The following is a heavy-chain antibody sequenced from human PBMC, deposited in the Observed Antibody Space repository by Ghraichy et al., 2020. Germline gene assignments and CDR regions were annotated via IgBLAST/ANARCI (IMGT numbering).Heavy chain of an antibody. CDR1: GFTFSLYA. J-gene: IGHJ4*02. V-gene: IGHV3-23*01. CDR3: ARDHRGRDGI. CDR2: IGGVDGNT. D-gene: IGHD1-14*01. Sequence: GGSLRLSCAASGFTFSLYAMSWVRQAPGKGLEWVSTIGGVDGNTYHADSVKGRFTISRDNSKNTLYLQMNRLRVEDTAVYLCARDHRGRDGIWGQGTLVTVSS.